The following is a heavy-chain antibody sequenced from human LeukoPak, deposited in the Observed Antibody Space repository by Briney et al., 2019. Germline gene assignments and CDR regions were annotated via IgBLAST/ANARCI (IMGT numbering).Heavy chain of an antibody. D-gene: IGHD3-22*01. CDR2: IWYDGSNK. Sequence: PGRSLRLSCAASGFTFSSYGMHWVRQAPGKGLEGLAVIWYDGSNKYYADSVKGRFTISRDNSKNTLYLQMNSLRAEDTAVYYCARAEGYYDSSGNDAFDIWGQGTMVTVSS. V-gene: IGHV3-33*01. CDR1: GFTFSSYG. CDR3: ARAEGYYDSSGNDAFDI. J-gene: IGHJ3*02.